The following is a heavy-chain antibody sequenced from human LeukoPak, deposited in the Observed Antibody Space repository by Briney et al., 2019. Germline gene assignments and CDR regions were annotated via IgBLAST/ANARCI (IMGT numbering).Heavy chain of an antibody. J-gene: IGHJ4*01. Sequence: AGSLRLSCAASGCSFSSFAMTWVRQAPGKGLAWVASISNSGATTYYAASVKGRFTISRDNSTNTLFLQVDSLSADDTAVYYCAKGRLGTHYRVDYWGHGTLVTVSS. D-gene: IGHD1-14*01. CDR3: AKGRLGTHYRVDY. CDR2: ISNSGATT. V-gene: IGHV3-23*01. CDR1: GCSFSSFA.